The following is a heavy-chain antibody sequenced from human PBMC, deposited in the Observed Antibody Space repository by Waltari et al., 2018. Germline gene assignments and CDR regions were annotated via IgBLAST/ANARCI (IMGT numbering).Heavy chain of an antibody. CDR1: GYSISSGYY. D-gene: IGHD3-16*01. V-gene: IGHV4-38-2*02. J-gene: IGHJ4*02. Sequence: QVQLQESGPGLVKPSETLSLTCTVSGYSISSGYYWGWIRQPPGKGREWIGSIYHSGSTNYTPSLKSRVTISVDTSKTQFSLKLSSVTAAATAGYYCARGAGVRGEYYFDYWGQGTLVTVSS. CDR2: IYHSGST. CDR3: ARGAGVRGEYYFDY.